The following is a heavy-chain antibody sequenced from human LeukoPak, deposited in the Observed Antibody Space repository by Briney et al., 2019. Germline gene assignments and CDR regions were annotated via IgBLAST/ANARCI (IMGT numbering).Heavy chain of an antibody. CDR2: IWYDGSNK. CDR1: GFTFSSYG. J-gene: IGHJ4*02. Sequence: GGSLRLSCAASGFTFSSYGMHWVRQAPGKGLEWVAVIWYDGSNKYYADSVKGRFTISRDNSKNTLYLQMNSLRAEDTAVYYCARALLRVSSGHDFDYWGQGTLVTVSS. D-gene: IGHD3-22*01. V-gene: IGHV3-33*01. CDR3: ARALLRVSSGHDFDY.